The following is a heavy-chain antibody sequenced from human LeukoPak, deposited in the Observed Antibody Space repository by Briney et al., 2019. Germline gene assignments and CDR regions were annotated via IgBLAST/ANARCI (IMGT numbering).Heavy chain of an antibody. D-gene: IGHD2-2*01. CDR2: IYYSGST. Sequence: PSETLSLTCTVSGGSISSRPYSWGWIRQPPGKGLEWIGYIYYSGSTNYNASLKSRVTISVDTSKNQFSLKLTSVTAADTAVYYCARSTSWSYYYMDVWGKGTTVTVSS. V-gene: IGHV4-61*05. CDR1: GGSISSRPYS. J-gene: IGHJ6*03. CDR3: ARSTSWSYYYMDV.